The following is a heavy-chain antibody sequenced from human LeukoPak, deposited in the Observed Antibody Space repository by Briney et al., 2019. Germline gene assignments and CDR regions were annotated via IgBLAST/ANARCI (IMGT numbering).Heavy chain of an antibody. J-gene: IGHJ4*02. CDR1: GDSISSLY. V-gene: IGHV4-4*07. D-gene: IGHD2-21*02. CDR3: ARVGRKYCYGGACFNPLDY. Sequence: SETLSLTCSVSGDSISSLYWSWVRQPAGEGLEWIGRIYSSGSTNYNPSLKSRVIMSVDTSKNRFSLKLSSVTAADTAVYYCARVGRKYCYGGACFNPLDYWGQGILVTVSS. CDR2: IYSSGST.